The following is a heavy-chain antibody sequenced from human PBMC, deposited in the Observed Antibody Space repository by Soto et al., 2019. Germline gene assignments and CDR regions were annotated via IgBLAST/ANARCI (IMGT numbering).Heavy chain of an antibody. CDR1: GYSFADYY. D-gene: IGHD4-17*01. V-gene: IGHV1-2*02. Sequence: ASVKVSCKASGYSFADYYMHWVRQAPGQGLEWMGWINPDSGGTNYAQKFQGRVTMTRDSSITTAYMELTGLRSDDTAVYYCARDQMTTVTINDYYGMDVWG. J-gene: IGHJ6*02. CDR3: ARDQMTTVTINDYYGMDV. CDR2: INPDSGGT.